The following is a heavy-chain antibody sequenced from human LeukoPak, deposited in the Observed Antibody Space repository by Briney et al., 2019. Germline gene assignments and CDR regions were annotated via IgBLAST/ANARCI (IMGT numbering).Heavy chain of an antibody. CDR1: GFTFSSYG. J-gene: IGHJ3*02. V-gene: IGHV3-30*18. CDR3: ANYDSSGPLAFDI. D-gene: IGHD3-22*01. CDR2: ISYDGSNK. Sequence: PGRSLRLSCAASGFTFSSYGMHWVRQAPGKGLEWVAVISYDGSNKYYADSVKGRFTISRDNSKNTLYLRMNSLRAEDTAVYYCANYDSSGPLAFDIWGQGTMVTVSS.